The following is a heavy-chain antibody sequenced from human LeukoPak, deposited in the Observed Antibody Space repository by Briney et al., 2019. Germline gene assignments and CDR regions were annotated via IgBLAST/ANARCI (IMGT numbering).Heavy chain of an antibody. CDR2: ISWNSGSI. CDR1: GFTFDDYA. V-gene: IGHV3-9*03. Sequence: GGSLRLSCAASGFTFDDYAMHWVRQAPGKGLEWVSGISWNSGSIGYADSVKGRFTISRDNAKNSLYLQMNSLRAEDMALYYCAKGNDWCGSTGDAFDIWGQGTMVTVSS. D-gene: IGHD3-3*01. CDR3: AKGNDWCGSTGDAFDI. J-gene: IGHJ3*02.